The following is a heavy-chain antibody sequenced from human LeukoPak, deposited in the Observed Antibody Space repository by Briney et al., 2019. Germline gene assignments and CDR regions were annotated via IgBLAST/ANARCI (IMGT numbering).Heavy chain of an antibody. J-gene: IGHJ4*02. CDR2: IYYSGST. CDR1: GGSISGSSYY. V-gene: IGHV4-39*01. Sequence: PSETLSLTCTVSGGSISGSSYYWGWIHQPPGKGLEWIGSIYYSGSTYYNPSLKSRVTISVDTSKNQFSLKLSSVTAADTAVYYCARPGGIAVADYFDYWGQGTLVTVSS. D-gene: IGHD6-19*01. CDR3: ARPGGIAVADYFDY.